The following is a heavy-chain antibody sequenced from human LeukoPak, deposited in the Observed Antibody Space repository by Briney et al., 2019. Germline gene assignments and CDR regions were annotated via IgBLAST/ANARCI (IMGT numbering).Heavy chain of an antibody. Sequence: ASVKVSCKASGGTFSSYAISWVRQAPGQGLGWMGGIIPIFGTANYAQKFQGRVTITTDESTSTAYMELSSLRSEDTAVYYCARDISTPRGSGHDYWGQGTLVTVSS. V-gene: IGHV1-69*05. CDR2: IIPIFGTA. CDR3: ARDISTPRGSGHDY. J-gene: IGHJ4*02. D-gene: IGHD3-3*01. CDR1: GGTFSSYA.